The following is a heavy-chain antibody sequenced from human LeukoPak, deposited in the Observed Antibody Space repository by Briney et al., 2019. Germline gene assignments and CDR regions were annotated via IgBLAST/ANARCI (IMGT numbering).Heavy chain of an antibody. CDR2: IKEDGTKK. Sequence: GWSLRLSCAASGFTFNTFWMSWVRQTPGTGLEWVANIKEDGTKKYYVDSVKGRFTISRDNAENSLYLQMNSLRAEDTAVYYCASDAAGYDPWGQGTLVTVSS. CDR1: GFTFNTFW. J-gene: IGHJ5*02. V-gene: IGHV3-7*01. CDR3: ASDAAGYDP. D-gene: IGHD6-13*01.